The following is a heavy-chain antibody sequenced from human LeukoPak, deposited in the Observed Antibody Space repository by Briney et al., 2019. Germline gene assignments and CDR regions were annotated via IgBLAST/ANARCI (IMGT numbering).Heavy chain of an antibody. V-gene: IGHV4-34*01. CDR1: GGSFSGYY. CDR2: INHSGST. Sequence: SETLSLTCAVYGGSFSGYYWCWIRQPPGKGLEWIGEINHSGSTNYNPSLKSRVTISVDTSKNQFSLKLSSVTAADTAVYYCARGGTRFGQLPLNWFDPWGQGTLVTVSS. D-gene: IGHD2-2*01. J-gene: IGHJ5*02. CDR3: ARGGTRFGQLPLNWFDP.